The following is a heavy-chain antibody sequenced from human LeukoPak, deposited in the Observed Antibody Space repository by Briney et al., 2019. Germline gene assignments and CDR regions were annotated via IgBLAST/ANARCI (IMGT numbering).Heavy chain of an antibody. CDR3: ARLPQEAGKGFDY. CDR2: IYPGDSDT. CDR1: GYSFTSYW. V-gene: IGHV5-51*01. Sequence: GESLKISCKGSGYSFTSYWIGWVRQMPGKGLGWMGIIYPGDSDTRYSPSFQGQVTISADKSTSTAYLQWSSLKASDTAMYYCARLPQEAGKGFDYWGQGTLVTVSS. D-gene: IGHD6-13*01. J-gene: IGHJ4*02.